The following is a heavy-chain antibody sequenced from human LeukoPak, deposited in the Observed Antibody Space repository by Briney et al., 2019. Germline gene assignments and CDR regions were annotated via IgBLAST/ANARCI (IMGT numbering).Heavy chain of an antibody. V-gene: IGHV1-2*02. Sequence: ASVKVSCKASGYTFTGYYMHWVRQAPGQGLEWMGWINPNSGGTNYAQKFQGRVTMTRDTSISTAYMELSRLRSEDTAVYYCARADYEGYNWNDDAFDIWGQGTMVTVSS. J-gene: IGHJ3*02. D-gene: IGHD1-1*01. CDR3: ARADYEGYNWNDDAFDI. CDR1: GYTFTGYY. CDR2: INPNSGGT.